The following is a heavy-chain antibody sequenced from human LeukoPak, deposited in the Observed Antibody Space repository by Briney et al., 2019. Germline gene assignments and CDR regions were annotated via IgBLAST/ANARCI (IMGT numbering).Heavy chain of an antibody. CDR2: IYHSGST. CDR3: ARDYDGVLDY. V-gene: IGHV4-30-2*01. CDR1: GGSISSGGYS. D-gene: IGHD3-3*01. Sequence: SQTLSLTCAVSGGSISSGGYSWSWIRQPPGKGLEWIGYIYHSGSTDYNPSLKSRVTISVDRSKNQFSLKLSSVTAADTAVYYCARDYDGVLDYWGQGTLVTVSS. J-gene: IGHJ4*02.